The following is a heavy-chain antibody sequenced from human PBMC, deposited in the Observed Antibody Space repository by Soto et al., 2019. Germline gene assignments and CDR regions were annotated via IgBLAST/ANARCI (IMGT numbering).Heavy chain of an antibody. D-gene: IGHD6-6*01. V-gene: IGHV1-8*01. CDR3: AAGYSSSSGKFDP. Sequence: ASVKVSCKASGYTFTSYDINRVRQATGQGLEWMGWMNPNSGNTGYAQKFQGRVTMTRNTSISTAYMELSSLRSEDTAVYYCAAGYSSSSGKFDPWGQGTLVTVSS. CDR1: GYTFTSYD. J-gene: IGHJ5*02. CDR2: MNPNSGNT.